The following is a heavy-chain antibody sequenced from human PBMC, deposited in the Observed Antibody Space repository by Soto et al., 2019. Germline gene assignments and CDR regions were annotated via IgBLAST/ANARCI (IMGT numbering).Heavy chain of an antibody. CDR2: ISGSGGST. D-gene: IGHD3-22*01. J-gene: IGHJ4*01. V-gene: IGHV3-23*01. CDR3: AKAPTDSSGYQIY. Sequence: EVQLLESGGGLVQPGGSLRLSCAASGFTFSRYAMSWVRQAPGKGLEWVSAISGSGGSTYYADSVKGRFTISRDNSKNTLHLQINSPRAEDTAVYYCAKAPTDSSGYQIYWGHGTLVTVSS. CDR1: GFTFSRYA.